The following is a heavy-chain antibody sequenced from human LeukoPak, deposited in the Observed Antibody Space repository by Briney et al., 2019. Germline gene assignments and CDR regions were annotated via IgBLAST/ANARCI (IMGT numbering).Heavy chain of an antibody. CDR2: VNPNNGDT. D-gene: IGHD3-10*01. Sequence: ASVKVSCKASGYTFTGYYMHWVRQAPGQGLEWVGLVNPNNGDTKYAQKFQGRVTMTRDTSVSTAYMELSRLRSDDTAVYYCARDSRVTNGDYWGQGTPVTVSS. CDR3: ARDSRVTNGDY. CDR1: GYTFTGYY. J-gene: IGHJ4*02. V-gene: IGHV1-2*02.